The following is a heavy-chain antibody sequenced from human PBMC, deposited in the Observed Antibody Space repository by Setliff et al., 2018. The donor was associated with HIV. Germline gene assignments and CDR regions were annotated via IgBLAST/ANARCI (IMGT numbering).Heavy chain of an antibody. Sequence: ETLSLTCTVSGGSITRYYWSWIRQSPGKGLEWIGYIYISGSTDYSPSLKSRVTISADTSKNQVSLKLTSVTAADSAVYYCARDLREVGGGSYADYWGQGTLVTVSS. CDR2: IYISGST. CDR1: GGSITRYY. D-gene: IGHD1-26*01. V-gene: IGHV4-4*09. J-gene: IGHJ4*02. CDR3: ARDLREVGGGSYADY.